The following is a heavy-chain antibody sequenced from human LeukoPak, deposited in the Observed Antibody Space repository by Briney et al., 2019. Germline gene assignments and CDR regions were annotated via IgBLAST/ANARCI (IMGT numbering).Heavy chain of an antibody. Sequence: SQTLSLTCTVSGDSISSGGYYWSWIRQHPGKGLEWIGYIYYSGSTYYNPSLKSRVTISVDTSNNQFSLELSSVTAADTAVYYCARTPGLAGYIHFDYWGQGTLVTASS. CDR3: ARTPGLAGYIHFDY. CDR1: GDSISSGGYY. V-gene: IGHV4-31*03. J-gene: IGHJ4*02. D-gene: IGHD5-24*01. CDR2: IYYSGST.